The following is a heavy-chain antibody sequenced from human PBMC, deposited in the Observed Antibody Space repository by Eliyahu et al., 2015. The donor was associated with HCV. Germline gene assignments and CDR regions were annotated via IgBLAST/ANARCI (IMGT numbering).Heavy chain of an antibody. CDR1: GGSISSYY. CDR3: AREGGGNYGY. J-gene: IGHJ4*02. CDR2: IYYSGST. Sequence: QVQLQESGPGLVKPSETLSLTCTVSGGSISSYYWSWIRQPPGKGLEWIGYIYYSGSTNYNPPLKSRVTISVDTSKNQFSLKLSSVTAADTAVYYCAREGGGNYGYWGQGTLVTVSS. V-gene: IGHV4-59*01. D-gene: IGHD1-7*01.